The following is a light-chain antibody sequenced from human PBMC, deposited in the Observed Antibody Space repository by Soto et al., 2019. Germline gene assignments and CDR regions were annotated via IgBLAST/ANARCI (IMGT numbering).Light chain of an antibody. Sequence: DIQMTQSPSSLSASVEXRVXXXXRASQSISNHLNWYQQKPGKAPKLLIFAASSLQSGVPSRFSGSRSGPDFTLTISSLQPEDFATYYCQQSYSTPPAFGGGTKVDIK. CDR1: QSISNH. CDR2: AAS. J-gene: IGKJ4*01. V-gene: IGKV1-39*01. CDR3: QQSYSTPPA.